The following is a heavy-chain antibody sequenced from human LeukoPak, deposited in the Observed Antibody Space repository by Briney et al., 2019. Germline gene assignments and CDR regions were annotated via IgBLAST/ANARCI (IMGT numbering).Heavy chain of an antibody. D-gene: IGHD3-10*01. V-gene: IGHV3-30*18. Sequence: GGSLRLSCAASGFTFSSYGMHWVRQAPGKGLEWVAVISYDGSNKYYADSVKGRFTISRDNSKNTLYLQMNSLRAEDTAVYYCAKDGRFGELSLDYWGQGTTVTVSS. J-gene: IGHJ4*03. CDR2: ISYDGSNK. CDR1: GFTFSSYG. CDR3: AKDGRFGELSLDY.